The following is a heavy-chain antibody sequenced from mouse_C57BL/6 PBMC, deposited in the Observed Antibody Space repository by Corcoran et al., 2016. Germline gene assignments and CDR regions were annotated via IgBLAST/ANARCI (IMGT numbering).Heavy chain of an antibody. Sequence: EVQLQQSGPELVKPGASVKISCKASGYTFTDYYMNWVKQSHGKSLEWIGDINPNNGGTSYNQKFKGKATLTVDKSSSTAYMELRSLTSDDSAVYYCARGGYWGQGTTLTVSS. V-gene: IGHV1-26*01. CDR3: ARGGY. J-gene: IGHJ2*01. CDR1: GYTFTDYY. CDR2: INPNNGGT.